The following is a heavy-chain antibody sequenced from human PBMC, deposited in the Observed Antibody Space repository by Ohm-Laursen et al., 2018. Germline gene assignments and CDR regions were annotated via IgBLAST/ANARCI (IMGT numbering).Heavy chain of an antibody. D-gene: IGHD6-19*01. CDR1: GFTFSSYG. CDR3: ARASSSIAVAGLDY. J-gene: IGHJ4*02. V-gene: IGHV3-33*01. CDR2: IWYDGSK. Sequence: SLRLSCSASGFTFSSYGMHWVRQAPGKGLEWVAVIWYDGSKYYADSVKGRFTISRDNSKNTLYLQMNSLRAEDTAVYYCARASSSIAVAGLDYWGQGTLVTVSS.